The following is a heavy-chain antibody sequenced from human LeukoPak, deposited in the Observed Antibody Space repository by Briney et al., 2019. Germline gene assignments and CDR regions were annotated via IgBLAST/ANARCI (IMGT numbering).Heavy chain of an antibody. J-gene: IGHJ4*02. CDR3: ARFSPRAMGNYLDF. D-gene: IGHD7-27*01. CDR1: GGSISSGSYS. V-gene: IGHV4-30-2*01. Sequence: PSETLSLTCAVSGGSISSGSYSWSWIRQPPGKGLEWIGYIYPRGSTYYNPSLKSRVILSLDKSANQFSLNLSSVTAADTAVYYCARFSPRAMGNYLDFWGQGTLLTVSS. CDR2: IYPRGST.